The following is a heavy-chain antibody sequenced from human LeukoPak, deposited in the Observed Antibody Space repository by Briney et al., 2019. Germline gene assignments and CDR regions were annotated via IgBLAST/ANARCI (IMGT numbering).Heavy chain of an antibody. Sequence: SETLSLTCTVSGGSISGYYWSWIRQPPGKALEWIGYIYESGSTDYNPSLKSRVTISRDTSKNQVSLKLTSVTTADTAVYYCARDLYDHDSSGYYEFWGQGTLVTVS. J-gene: IGHJ4*02. D-gene: IGHD3-22*01. CDR1: GGSISGYY. CDR3: ARDLYDHDSSGYYEF. CDR2: IYESGST. V-gene: IGHV4-59*01.